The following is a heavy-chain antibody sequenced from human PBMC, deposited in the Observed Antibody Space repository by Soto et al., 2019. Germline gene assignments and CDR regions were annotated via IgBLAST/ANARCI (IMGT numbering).Heavy chain of an antibody. CDR1: GYSFTSYW. CDR3: ARRITMIVVVANDAFDI. J-gene: IGHJ3*02. V-gene: IGHV5-10-1*01. D-gene: IGHD3-22*01. Sequence: GESLKISCKGSGYSFTSYWISWVRQMPGKGLEWMGRIDPSDSYTNYSPSFQGHVTISADKSISTAYLQWSSLKASDTAMYYCARRITMIVVVANDAFDIWGQGTMVTVSS. CDR2: IDPSDSYT.